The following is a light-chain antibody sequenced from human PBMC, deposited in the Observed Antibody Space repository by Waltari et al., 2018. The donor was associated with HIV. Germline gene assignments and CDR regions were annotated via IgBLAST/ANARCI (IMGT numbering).Light chain of an antibody. CDR3: QQSYSTPRT. V-gene: IGKV1-39*01. CDR1: QPISRY. J-gene: IGKJ2*01. Sequence: DLQMTQSPSSLSASVGDRVPITCRASQPISRYLNWYQQKPGKAPMLLIYGASTLHSGVPSRFSGSGAGTDFTLTISSLQPEDFATYDCQQSYSTPRTFGHGTTVEIK. CDR2: GAS.